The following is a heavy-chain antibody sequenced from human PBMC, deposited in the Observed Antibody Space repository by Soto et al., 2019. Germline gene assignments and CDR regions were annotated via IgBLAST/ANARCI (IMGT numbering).Heavy chain of an antibody. J-gene: IGHJ5*02. CDR1: GDSISDTRFY. CDR2: ISHDGHA. D-gene: IGHD4-17*01. V-gene: IGHV4-39*01. Sequence: SETLSLTCSILGDSISDTRFYGGWVRQSPEKGLEWMGSISHDGHAYYNPSLKSRVTLFADTSRNQFSLTMKSVTVADTALYFCARQVYGDYLGGNWLDPWGQGALVTVSS. CDR3: ARQVYGDYLGGNWLDP.